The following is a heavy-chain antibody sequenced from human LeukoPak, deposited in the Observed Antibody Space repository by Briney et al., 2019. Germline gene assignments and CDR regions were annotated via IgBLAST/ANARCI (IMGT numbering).Heavy chain of an antibody. Sequence: GASVKVSCKASGYTFTSYGISWVRQAPGQGLEWMGWISAYNGNTNYAQKLQGRVTMTTDTSTSTAYMELRSLRSDDTAVYYCARDIRARSYDILTGYYVFDPWGQGTLVTVSS. CDR1: GYTFTSYG. D-gene: IGHD3-9*01. CDR3: ARDIRARSYDILTGYYVFDP. J-gene: IGHJ5*02. V-gene: IGHV1-18*01. CDR2: ISAYNGNT.